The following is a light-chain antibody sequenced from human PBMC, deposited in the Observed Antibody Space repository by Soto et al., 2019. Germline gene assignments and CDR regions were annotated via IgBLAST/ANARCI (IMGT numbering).Light chain of an antibody. CDR3: QQYNSYWT. CDR1: QSVNNW. J-gene: IGKJ1*01. Sequence: DIQMTQYPSTLSASVGERVTISCRASQSVNNWLAWYQRKPGKAPKLLIHDASTLESGIPSRFSGSGSGTECTLTISSLQPDEFATYYCQQYNSYWTFGQGTKVEIK. CDR2: DAS. V-gene: IGKV1-5*01.